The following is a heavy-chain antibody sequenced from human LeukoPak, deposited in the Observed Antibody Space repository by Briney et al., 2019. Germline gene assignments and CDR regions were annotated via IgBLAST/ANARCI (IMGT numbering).Heavy chain of an antibody. Sequence: PGGSLRLSCAASGFTFSSYSMNWVRQAPGKGLEWVSYISSSSSTIYYADSVKGRFTISRDNAKNSLYLQMNSLRAEDTAVYYCAKDALWFGELLSNDYDYWGQGTLVTVSS. J-gene: IGHJ4*02. V-gene: IGHV3-48*01. CDR2: ISSSSSTI. CDR1: GFTFSSYS. D-gene: IGHD3-10*01. CDR3: AKDALWFGELLSNDYDY.